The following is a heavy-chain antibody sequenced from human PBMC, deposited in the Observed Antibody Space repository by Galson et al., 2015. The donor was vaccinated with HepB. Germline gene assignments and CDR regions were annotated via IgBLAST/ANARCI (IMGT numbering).Heavy chain of an antibody. CDR3: ARTHSSGWYAPTPHNAFDI. CDR2: ISAGNGNT. J-gene: IGHJ3*02. D-gene: IGHD6-19*01. CDR1: GYTFTSYA. V-gene: IGHV1-3*01. Sequence: SVKVSCKASGYTFTSYAMHWVRQAPGQRLEWMGWISAGNGNTKYSQKFQGRVTITRDTSASTAYMELSSLRSEDTAVYYCARTHSSGWYAPTPHNAFDIWGQGTMVTVSS.